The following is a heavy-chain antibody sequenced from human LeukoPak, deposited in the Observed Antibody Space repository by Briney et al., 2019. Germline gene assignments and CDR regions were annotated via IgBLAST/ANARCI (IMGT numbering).Heavy chain of an antibody. J-gene: IGHJ4*02. CDR3: ARKRVGATPSDY. Sequence: ASVKVSSKASGYTFTSYGISWVRQAPGQGLEWMGWISAYNGNTNYAQKLQGRVTMTTDTSTSTAYMELRSLRSDDTAVCYCARKRVGATPSDYWGQGTLVTVSS. D-gene: IGHD1-26*01. CDR2: ISAYNGNT. V-gene: IGHV1-18*01. CDR1: GYTFTSYG.